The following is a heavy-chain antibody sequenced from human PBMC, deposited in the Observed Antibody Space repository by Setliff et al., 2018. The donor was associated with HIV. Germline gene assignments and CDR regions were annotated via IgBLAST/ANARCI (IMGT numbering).Heavy chain of an antibody. J-gene: IGHJ2*01. CDR3: ARVRYCSGISCYGYFDL. D-gene: IGHD2-15*01. Sequence: KASETLSLTCTVSGGSISSGDYYWSWIRQPPGKGLEWIGYIYYSGSTYYNPSLKSRVTISVDTSKNQFSLKLTSVTAADTAVYFCARVRYCSGISCYGYFDLWGRGTLVTGSS. CDR2: IYYSGST. V-gene: IGHV4-30-4*08. CDR1: GGSISSGDYY.